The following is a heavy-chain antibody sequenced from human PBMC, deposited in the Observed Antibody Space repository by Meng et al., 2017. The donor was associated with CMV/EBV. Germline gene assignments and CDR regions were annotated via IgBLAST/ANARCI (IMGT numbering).Heavy chain of an antibody. CDR3: ARDFLVSSGYYRNYYYYGMDV. V-gene: IGHV3-11*04. CDR1: GFTFSDYY. CDR2: ISSSGSTI. Sequence: GESLKISCAASGFTFSDYYMSWIRQAPGKGLEWVSYISSSGSTIYYADSVKGRFTISRDNAKNSLYLQMNSLRAEDTAVYYCARDFLVSSGYYRNYYYYGMDVWGQGTTVTVSS. D-gene: IGHD3-22*01. J-gene: IGHJ6*02.